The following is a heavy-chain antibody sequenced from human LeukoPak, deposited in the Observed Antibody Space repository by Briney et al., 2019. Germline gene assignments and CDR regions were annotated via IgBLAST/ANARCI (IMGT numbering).Heavy chain of an antibody. CDR3: ARSPDCSSTSCPSDY. CDR2: IIPIFGTA. Sequence: GASVKVSCKASGGTFSSYAISWVRQAPGQGLEWMGGIIPIFGTANYAQKFQGRVTITTDESTSTAYMELSSLRSEDTAVYYCARSPDCSSTSCPSDYWGQGTLVTVSS. CDR1: GGTFSSYA. D-gene: IGHD2-2*01. J-gene: IGHJ4*02. V-gene: IGHV1-69*05.